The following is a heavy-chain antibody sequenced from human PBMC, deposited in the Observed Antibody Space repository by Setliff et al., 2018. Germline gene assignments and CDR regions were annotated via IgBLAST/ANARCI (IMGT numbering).Heavy chain of an antibody. CDR1: GGSISSYY. J-gene: IGHJ6*02. V-gene: IGHV4-59*01. CDR3: AREKSGYYNFWSGYYTDYYYGMDV. Sequence: SETLSLTCTVSGGSISSYYWSWIRQPPGKGLEWIGYIYYSGSTNYNPSLKRRVTISVDTSKNQFSLKLSSVTAADTAVYYCAREKSGYYNFWSGYYTDYYYGMDVWGQGTTVTVSS. D-gene: IGHD3-3*01. CDR2: IYYSGST.